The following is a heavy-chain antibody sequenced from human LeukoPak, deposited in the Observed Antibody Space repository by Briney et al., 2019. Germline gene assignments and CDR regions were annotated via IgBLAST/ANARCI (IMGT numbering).Heavy chain of an antibody. Sequence: GGSLRLSCAVSGLTFSSSWMDWVRQAPGKGLKWVSSIRGSGGSTYYADSVKGRFTISRDDSKSTLFLEMNSLRAEDTAVYYCARQPTGYPNWFDLWGQGAPVTVSS. CDR3: ARQPTGYPNWFDL. V-gene: IGHV3-23*01. D-gene: IGHD1-14*01. CDR1: GLTFSSSW. CDR2: IRGSGGST. J-gene: IGHJ5*02.